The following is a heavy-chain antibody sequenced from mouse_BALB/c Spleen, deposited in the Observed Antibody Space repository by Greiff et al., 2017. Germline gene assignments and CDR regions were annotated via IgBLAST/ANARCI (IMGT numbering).Heavy chain of an antibody. V-gene: IGHV5-6-4*01. D-gene: IGHD4-1*01. J-gene: IGHJ2*01. CDR2: ISSGGSYT. Sequence: EVQVVESGGGLVKPGGSLKLSCAASGFTFSSYTMSWVRQTPEKRLEWVATISSGGSYTYYPDSVKGRFTISRDNAKNTLYLQMSSLKSEDTAMYYCTRDLTGTNYFDYWGQGTTLTVSS. CDR1: GFTFSSYT. CDR3: TRDLTGTNYFDY.